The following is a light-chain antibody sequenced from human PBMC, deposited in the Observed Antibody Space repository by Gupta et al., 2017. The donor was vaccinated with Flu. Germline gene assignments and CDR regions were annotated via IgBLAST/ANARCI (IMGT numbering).Light chain of an antibody. V-gene: IGKV4-1*01. CDR3: QQYYSTPRT. CDR1: QSVLYSSNNNNY. J-gene: IGKJ1*01. CDR2: WAS. Sequence: DIVLSQSPDSLAVSLGERPPINCKSSQSVLYSSNNNNYLAWYQQKPGQPPKRLIYWASTRESGVPDRFSGSGSGTDFTLTISSLQAEDVAVYYCQQYYSTPRTFGQGTKVEIK.